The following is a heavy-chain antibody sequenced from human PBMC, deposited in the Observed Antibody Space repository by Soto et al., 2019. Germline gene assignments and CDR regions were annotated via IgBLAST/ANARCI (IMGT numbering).Heavy chain of an antibody. V-gene: IGHV6-1*01. D-gene: IGHD6-6*01. CDR1: GASVSSNSAA. Sequence: PSQTLSRTCAISGASVSSNSAAWNWIRQSPSRGLEWLGRTYYRSKWYYGYAVSVKSRITIKADTSKNQFSLQLNSVTPEDTAVYYCARINSSSSSDMDVWGQGTTVTVAS. J-gene: IGHJ6*02. CDR3: ARINSSSSSDMDV. CDR2: TYYRSKWYY.